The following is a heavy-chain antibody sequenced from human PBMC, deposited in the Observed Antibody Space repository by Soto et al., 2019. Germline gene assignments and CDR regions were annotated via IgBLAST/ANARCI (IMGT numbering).Heavy chain of an antibody. CDR2: IKQDGSQK. CDR1: GFTLSRYW. J-gene: IGHJ6*03. D-gene: IGHD1-20*01. Sequence: HPGGSLRLSCGASGFTLSRYWMCWVRQAPGKGLEWVANIKQDGSQKYYVDSVKGRFTISRDNAKNSLYLQMNSLRAEDTAVYYCARVGDYNWNYDYYYYMDVWGKGTTVTVSS. CDR3: ARVGDYNWNYDYYYYMDV. V-gene: IGHV3-7*01.